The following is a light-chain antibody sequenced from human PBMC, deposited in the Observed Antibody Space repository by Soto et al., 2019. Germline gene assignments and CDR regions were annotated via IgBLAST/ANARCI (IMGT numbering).Light chain of an antibody. CDR1: SSDVGSYNR. V-gene: IGLV2-18*02. CDR2: EVS. CDR3: SSYTSSSTHVV. J-gene: IGLJ2*01. Sequence: QSALTQPPSVSGSPGQSVTISCTGTSSDVGSYNRVSWYQQPPGTAPKLMIYEVSNRPSGVRDRFSGSKSGNTASLTISGLQAEDEADYYCSSYTSSSTHVVFGGGTKLTVL.